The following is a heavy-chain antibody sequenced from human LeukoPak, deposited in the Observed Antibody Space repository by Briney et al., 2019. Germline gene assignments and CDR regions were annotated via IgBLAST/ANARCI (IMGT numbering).Heavy chain of an antibody. CDR3: ARGGHGSHYYYGMDV. J-gene: IGHJ6*02. CDR2: INHSGST. V-gene: IGHV4-34*01. CDR1: GGSFRGYY. Sequence: SETLSLTCAVYGGSFRGYYWSGIRQPPGKGLEWIGEINHSGSTNYNPSLKSRVTISVDTSKHQFSLKLSSVTAADPAVYYCARGGHGSHYYYGMDVWGQGTTVTVSS.